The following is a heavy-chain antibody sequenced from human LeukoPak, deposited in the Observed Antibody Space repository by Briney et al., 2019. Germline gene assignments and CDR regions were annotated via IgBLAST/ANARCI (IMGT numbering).Heavy chain of an antibody. D-gene: IGHD2-2*01. V-gene: IGHV1-2*02. Sequence: VASVTVSCKASGYTFTGYYMSCVRQAPGQGLEWMGWINPNSGGTNYAQKFQGRVTMTRDTTISTAYMELSRLRSDDTAVYYCARTHCSSTSCYPFFDYWGQGILVTVSS. J-gene: IGHJ4*02. CDR3: ARTHCSSTSCYPFFDY. CDR2: INPNSGGT. CDR1: GYTFTGYY.